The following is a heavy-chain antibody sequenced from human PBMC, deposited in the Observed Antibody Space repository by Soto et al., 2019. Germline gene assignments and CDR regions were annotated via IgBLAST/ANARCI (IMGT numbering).Heavy chain of an antibody. CDR3: AREARGPARLFDS. V-gene: IGHV4-59*01. J-gene: IGHJ4*01. D-gene: IGHD6-6*01. CDR2: IYYTGSA. Sequence: PSETLSLTCTVSGGSIDNFYWSWIRQPPGKGLEWVGYIYYTGSANYNPSVKGRVALSLDKSKSQFSLRLRSVTAADTAVYYCAREARGPARLFDSWGHGTLVTVSS. CDR1: GGSIDNFY.